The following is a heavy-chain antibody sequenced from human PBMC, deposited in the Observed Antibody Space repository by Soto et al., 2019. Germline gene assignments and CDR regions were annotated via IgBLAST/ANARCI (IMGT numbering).Heavy chain of an antibody. CDR1: GFTFSSYA. D-gene: IGHD5-18*01. Sequence: EVQLLESGGGLVQPGGSLRLSCAASGFTFSSYAMSWVRQAPGKGLEWVSAISGSGGSTYYADSVKGRFTISRDNSKNTLYLQMNSLRAEDXAVYYXAKDRGYSYGYDGYFDYWGQGTLVTVSS. J-gene: IGHJ4*02. CDR2: ISGSGGST. CDR3: AKDRGYSYGYDGYFDY. V-gene: IGHV3-23*01.